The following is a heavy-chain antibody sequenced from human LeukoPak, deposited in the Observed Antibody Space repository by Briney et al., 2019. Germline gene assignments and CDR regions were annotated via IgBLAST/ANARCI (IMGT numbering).Heavy chain of an antibody. J-gene: IGHJ4*02. D-gene: IGHD2/OR15-2a*01. V-gene: IGHV3-74*01. CDR2: INSDGSWT. Sequence: GGPLRLSCAASGTYWMHWVRQAPGKGLVWVSHINSDGSWTGYADSVKGRFTISKDNAKNTVSLQMNNLRAEDTAVYYCVTFYETYWGRGTLVTVSS. CDR1: GTYW. CDR3: VTFYETY.